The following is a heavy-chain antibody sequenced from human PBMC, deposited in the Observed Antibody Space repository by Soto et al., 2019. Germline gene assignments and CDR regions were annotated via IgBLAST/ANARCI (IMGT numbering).Heavy chain of an antibody. V-gene: IGHV1-69*13. CDR1: GGTFSSYA. D-gene: IGHD6-13*01. CDR2: IIPIFGTA. Sequence: SVKVSCNASGGTFSSYAISWVRQAPGQGLEWMGGIIPIFGTANYAQKFQGRVTITADESTSTAYMELSSLRSEDTAVYYCASQGQAAGGCFQHWGQGTLVTVSS. CDR3: ASQGQAAGGCFQH. J-gene: IGHJ1*01.